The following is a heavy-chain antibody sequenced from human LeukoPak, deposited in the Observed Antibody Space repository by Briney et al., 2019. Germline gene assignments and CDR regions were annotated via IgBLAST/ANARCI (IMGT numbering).Heavy chain of an antibody. D-gene: IGHD3-16*01. CDR2: IKQDGSEK. J-gene: IGHJ4*02. CDR1: GFTFSSYL. Sequence: GGSLRLSCAASGFTFSSYLMSWVRQGPGNGLERVANIKQDGSEKYYVDSVKGRFTISRDNAKNSLYLQMNILRAEDTAVYYCARDGIEVYYDYVWGSLFDYWGQGTLVTVSS. CDR3: ARDGIEVYYDYVWGSLFDY. V-gene: IGHV3-7*01.